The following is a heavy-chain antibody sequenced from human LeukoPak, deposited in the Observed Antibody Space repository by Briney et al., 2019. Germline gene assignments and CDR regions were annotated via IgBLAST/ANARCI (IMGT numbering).Heavy chain of an antibody. CDR2: INVNNGDT. Sequence: EASVKVSCKASGYSFNGYYINWVRQAPGQGLEWMGWINVNNGDTKYADNFQGRVAMTRDTSTSTAYMELTRLTSDDTATFFCARGRRAGLSGGPFRYDVMTGSRSVDDQRRSPTPFDFWGQGTLVTVSS. J-gene: IGHJ4*02. D-gene: IGHD3-9*01. V-gene: IGHV1-2*02. CDR3: ARGRRAGLSGGPFRYDVMTGSRSVDDQRRSPTPFDF. CDR1: GYSFNGYY.